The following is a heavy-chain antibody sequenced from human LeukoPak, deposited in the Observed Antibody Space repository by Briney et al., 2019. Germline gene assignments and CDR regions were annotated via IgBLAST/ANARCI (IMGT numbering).Heavy chain of an antibody. Sequence: GGSLRLSCTGSGFTFSTHAMTWIRQAPGKGPEWASSISGNGRSTYYSDSVRGRFTISRDNSKNTLYLQMNSLRAEDTAVYYCARDRVYCSGGSCYSDANVFDYWGQGTLVTVSS. CDR3: ARDRVYCSGGSCYSDANVFDY. V-gene: IGHV3-23*01. CDR2: ISGNGRST. J-gene: IGHJ4*02. CDR1: GFTFSTHA. D-gene: IGHD2-15*01.